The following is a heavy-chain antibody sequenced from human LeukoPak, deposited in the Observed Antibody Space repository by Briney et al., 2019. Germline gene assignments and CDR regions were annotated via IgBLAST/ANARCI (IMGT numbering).Heavy chain of an antibody. CDR1: GGSISSSSYY. D-gene: IGHD6-13*01. V-gene: IGHV4-39*07. Sequence: SETLSLTCTVSGGSISSSSYYWGWIRQPPGKGLEWIGSIYHSGSIYYNPSLKSRVTISVDTSKNQFSLKLTSVTAADTAVYYCARGYSSSWYLNWFDPWGQGTLVTVSS. CDR3: ARGYSSSWYLNWFDP. CDR2: IYHSGSI. J-gene: IGHJ5*02.